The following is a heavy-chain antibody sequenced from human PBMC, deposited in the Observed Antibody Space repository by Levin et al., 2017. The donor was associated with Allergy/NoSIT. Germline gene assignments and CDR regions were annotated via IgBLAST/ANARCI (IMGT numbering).Heavy chain of an antibody. V-gene: IGHV3-74*01. D-gene: IGHD3-10*01. CDR3: AREGGYGSGSYYTRPIDY. CDR2: INSDGSST. Sequence: GGSLRLSCAASGFTFSSYWMHWVRQAPGKGLVWVSRINSDGSSTSYADSVKGRFTISRDNAKNTLYLQMNSLRAEDTAVYYCAREGGYGSGSYYTRPIDYWGQGTLVTVSS. CDR1: GFTFSSYW. J-gene: IGHJ4*02.